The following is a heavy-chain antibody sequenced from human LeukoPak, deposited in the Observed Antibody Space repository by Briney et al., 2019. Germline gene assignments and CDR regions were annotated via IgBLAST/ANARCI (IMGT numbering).Heavy chain of an antibody. D-gene: IGHD3-10*01. Sequence: RGSLRLSCTASGFTFDNYAMSWVRQAPGKGLEWVSHISDDGTAAYYADSVKGRFTISRDNSKNTLYLQMDSLRAEDTAVYYCADFGSGSHCFDYWGQGTLVTVSS. CDR2: ISDDGTAA. CDR1: GFTFDNYA. V-gene: IGHV3-23*01. CDR3: ADFGSGSHCFDY. J-gene: IGHJ4*02.